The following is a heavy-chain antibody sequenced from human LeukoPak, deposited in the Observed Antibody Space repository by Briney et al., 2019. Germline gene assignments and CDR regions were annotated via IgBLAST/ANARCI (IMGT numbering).Heavy chain of an antibody. CDR3: AKDRSTRAPCRGDY. V-gene: IGHV3-23*01. Sequence: GGFLRLSCAASGLIFSSSAMSWARQAPGKGLEWVSAISGSGGSTYYAESVKGRFTISRDNSKKTLYLQMNSLRAEDTDVAYCAKDRSTRAPCRGDYWGQGTLVTVSS. CDR2: ISGSGGST. J-gene: IGHJ4*02. D-gene: IGHD4-11*01. CDR1: GLIFSSSA.